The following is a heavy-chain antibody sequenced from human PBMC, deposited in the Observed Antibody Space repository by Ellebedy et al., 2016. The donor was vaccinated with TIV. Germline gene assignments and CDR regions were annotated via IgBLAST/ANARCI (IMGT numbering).Heavy chain of an antibody. CDR3: ARRITGTYGDDALDI. CDR1: GFTVSYTY. D-gene: IGHD1-20*01. Sequence: GGSLRLSYAASGFTVSYTYMSWVRQAPGKGLEWVSVIQTGGDTYYADSVRGRFTISRDSSKNTLYLQMNSLRAEDTAVYYCARRITGTYGDDALDIWGQGTMVTVSS. CDR2: IQTGGDT. J-gene: IGHJ3*02. V-gene: IGHV3-53*01.